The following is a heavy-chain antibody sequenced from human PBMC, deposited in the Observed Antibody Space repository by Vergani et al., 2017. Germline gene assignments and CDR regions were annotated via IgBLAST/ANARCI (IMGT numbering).Heavy chain of an antibody. CDR1: GFTFSSYG. V-gene: IGHV3-33*01. D-gene: IGHD3-3*01. CDR2: IWYDGSNK. CDR3: ARGNYDFWGGAYMDF. J-gene: IGHJ6*03. Sequence: QVQLVESGGGVVQPGRSLRLSCAASGFTFSSYGMHWVRQAPGKGLEWVAVIWYDGSNKYYADSVKGRFTISRDNSKNTLYLQMNSLRAEDTAVYYCARGNYDFWGGAYMDFWGKGTTVTVSS.